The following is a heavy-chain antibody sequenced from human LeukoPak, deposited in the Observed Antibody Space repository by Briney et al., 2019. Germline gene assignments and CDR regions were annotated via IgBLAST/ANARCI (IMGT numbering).Heavy chain of an antibody. Sequence: SETLSLTCTVSGYSISSGYYWGWIRQPPGEGLEWIGSIYHSGSTYYNPSLKSRVTISVDTSKNQFSLKLSSVTAADTAVYYCARVGRYFDWFTIFDYWGQGTLVTVSS. CDR1: GYSISSGYY. D-gene: IGHD3-9*01. CDR3: ARVGRYFDWFTIFDY. V-gene: IGHV4-38-2*02. J-gene: IGHJ4*02. CDR2: IYHSGST.